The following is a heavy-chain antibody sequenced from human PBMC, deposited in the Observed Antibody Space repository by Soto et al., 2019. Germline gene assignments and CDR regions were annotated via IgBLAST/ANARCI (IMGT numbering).Heavy chain of an antibody. V-gene: IGHV1-69*13. Sequence: GASVKVSCKASGGTFSSYAISWVRQAPGQGLEWMGGIIPIFGTANYAQKFQGRVTITADESTSTAYMELSSLRSEDTAVYYCARDARNWNRYNWFDPWGQGTLVTVSS. CDR1: GGTFSSYA. J-gene: IGHJ5*02. CDR3: ARDARNWNRYNWFDP. D-gene: IGHD1-1*01. CDR2: IIPIFGTA.